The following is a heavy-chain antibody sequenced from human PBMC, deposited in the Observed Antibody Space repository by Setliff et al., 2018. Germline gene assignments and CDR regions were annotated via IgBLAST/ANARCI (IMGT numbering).Heavy chain of an antibody. D-gene: IGHD6-6*01. CDR1: GGTFSDYH. V-gene: IGHV4-34*01. CDR3: ARGRNIAARLLDS. Sequence: SETLSLTCAAYGGTFSDYHRTWIRQSPEKGLEWIGEINHHGSTNYNPSLKSRVTISIDTSKDQFSLKLISMTAADTAVYYCARGRNIAARLLDSWGQGTLVTSPQ. CDR2: INHHGST. J-gene: IGHJ4*02.